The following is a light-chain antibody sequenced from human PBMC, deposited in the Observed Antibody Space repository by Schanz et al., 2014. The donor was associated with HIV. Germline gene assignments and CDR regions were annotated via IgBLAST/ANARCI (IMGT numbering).Light chain of an antibody. CDR3: QQYENLPLT. Sequence: DIQMTQSPSTLSASVGDRVTITCRASQSISTWLAWYQQKPGKAPKLLIYKASGLESGVPSRFSGSGSGTDFTLTIISLQPEDIATYFCQQYENLPLTFGQGTKVEIK. V-gene: IGKV1-5*03. CDR1: QSISTW. J-gene: IGKJ1*01. CDR2: KAS.